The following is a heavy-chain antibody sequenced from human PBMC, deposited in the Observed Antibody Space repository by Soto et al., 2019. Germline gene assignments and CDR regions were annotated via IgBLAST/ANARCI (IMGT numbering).Heavy chain of an antibody. V-gene: IGHV3-11*01. CDR1: GFAFSAYY. Sequence: QVHLMESGGGLVKPGGSLRLSCAASGFAFSAYYMSWIRQAPGKGLEWLSYISESGTTIYYADSVKGRFTISRDNAKNSLYLQMNSLRVEETAVYYCTRSDYDTSGYTDYWGQGTLVTVSS. D-gene: IGHD3-22*01. CDR3: TRSDYDTSGYTDY. J-gene: IGHJ4*02. CDR2: ISESGTTI.